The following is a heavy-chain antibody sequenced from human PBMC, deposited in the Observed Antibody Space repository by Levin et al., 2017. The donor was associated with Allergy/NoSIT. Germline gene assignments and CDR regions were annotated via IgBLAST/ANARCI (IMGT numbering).Heavy chain of an antibody. CDR1: GGSISSYY. Sequence: PSETLSLTCTVSGGSISSYYWSWIRQPPGKGLEWIGYIYYSGSTNYNPSLKSRVTISVDTSKNQFSLKLSSVTAADTAVYYCARGAWGQLVPNYWGQGTLVTVSS. CDR3: ARGAWGQLVPNY. CDR2: IYYSGST. J-gene: IGHJ4*02. V-gene: IGHV4-59*01. D-gene: IGHD6-13*01.